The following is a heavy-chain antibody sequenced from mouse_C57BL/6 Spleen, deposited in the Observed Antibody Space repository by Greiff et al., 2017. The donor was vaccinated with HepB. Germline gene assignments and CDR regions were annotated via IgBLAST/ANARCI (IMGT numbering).Heavy chain of an antibody. CDR2: INPSSGYT. V-gene: IGHV1-4*01. CDR3: ASPHDGSSYDWYFDV. CDR1: GYTFTSYT. Sequence: QVQLQQSGAELARPGASVKMSCKASGYTFTSYTMHWVKQRPGQGLEWIGYINPSSGYTKYNQKFKDKATLTADKSSSTAYMQLSSLTSEDSAVYYCASPHDGSSYDWYFDVWGTGTTVTVSS. J-gene: IGHJ1*03. D-gene: IGHD1-1*01.